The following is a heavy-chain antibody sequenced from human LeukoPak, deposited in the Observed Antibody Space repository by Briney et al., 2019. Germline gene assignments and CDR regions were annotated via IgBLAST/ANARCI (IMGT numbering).Heavy chain of an antibody. CDR2: ISSSGYTM. CDR3: ARGCASCGHYNYYFMDV. D-gene: IGHD2-2*01. CDR1: GFTVSSYN. J-gene: IGHJ6*03. Sequence: GGSLRLSCAASGFTVSSYNMNWVRHTAGKGLEWVSYISSSGYTMHHADSVKGRFTVSRDSAKNSLYLQMDSLRDEDAAVYFCARGCASCGHYNYYFMDVWGKGTTVTVSS. V-gene: IGHV3-48*02.